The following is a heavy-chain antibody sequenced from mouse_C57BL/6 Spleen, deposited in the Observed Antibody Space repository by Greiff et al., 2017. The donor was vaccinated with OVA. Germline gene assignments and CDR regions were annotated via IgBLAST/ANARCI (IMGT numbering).Heavy chain of an antibody. V-gene: IGHV3-5*01. D-gene: IGHD1-1*02. J-gene: IGHJ2*01. CDR2: INYSGTI. CDR3: ARDRLCLDY. CDR1: GISFTTGNYS. Sequence: EVQVVESGPGLVKPSQTVFLTCTVTGISFTTGNYSWSWIRQFPGNKLDWIGYINYSGTITYNPSLISPTTITRDTPKNQFFLKMNSLTAAEEATYYCARDRLCLDYWGQGTTLTVSS.